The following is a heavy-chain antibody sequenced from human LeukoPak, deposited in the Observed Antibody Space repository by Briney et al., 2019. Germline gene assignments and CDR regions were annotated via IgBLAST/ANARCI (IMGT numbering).Heavy chain of an antibody. V-gene: IGHV3-23*01. CDR3: VKDIQLST. J-gene: IGHJ3*01. CDR2: IGSSGGST. D-gene: IGHD5-24*01. Sequence: GGSLRLSCAASGFNFITAAMTWVRQAPGKGREWVSLIGSSGGSTYYADSVKGRFTISRDNFNHTLSLQMNSLRVEDTAIYYCVKDIQLSTWGLGTMVTVSS. CDR1: GFNFITAA.